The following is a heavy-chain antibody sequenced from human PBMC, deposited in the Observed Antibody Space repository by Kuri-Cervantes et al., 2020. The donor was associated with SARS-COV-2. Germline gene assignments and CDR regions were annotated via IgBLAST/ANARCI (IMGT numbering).Heavy chain of an antibody. J-gene: IGHJ4*02. Sequence: GESLKISCAASGFTFSSYEMNWVRQAPGKGLEWVSAISGSGGSTYYADSVKGRFTISRDNSKNTLYLQMNSLRAEDTAVYYCAKDLDTIAAAPLFDYWGQGTLVTVSS. V-gene: IGHV3-23*01. CDR1: GFTFSSYE. CDR3: AKDLDTIAAAPLFDY. CDR2: ISGSGGST. D-gene: IGHD6-13*01.